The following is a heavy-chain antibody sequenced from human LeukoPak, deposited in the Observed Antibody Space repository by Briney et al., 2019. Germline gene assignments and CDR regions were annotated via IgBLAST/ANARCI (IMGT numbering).Heavy chain of an antibody. Sequence: SETLSLTCSVSGGSISSYYWSWIRQSPGKGLEWIGYVFYKGSTNYNPSLKSRVSISVDTAKSQFSLRLSSVTAADTAVYYCARGNNYYFYYMDVWGKGATVTVSS. V-gene: IGHV4-59*01. CDR1: GGSISSYY. CDR3: ARGNNYYFYYMDV. CDR2: VFYKGST. J-gene: IGHJ6*03.